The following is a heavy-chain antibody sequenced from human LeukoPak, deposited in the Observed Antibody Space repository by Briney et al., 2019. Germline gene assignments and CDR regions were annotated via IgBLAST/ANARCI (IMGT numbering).Heavy chain of an antibody. D-gene: IGHD1-7*01. V-gene: IGHV3-73*01. CDR3: TRPRTHNWNYKDH. Sequence: PGGSLRLSCAVSGLIFSVSAIHWVRQASGKGLEWVGRIRIKPNAYATAYTAAVKGRFTMSRDDSKNTAYLEMNSLKIEDTAVYYCTRPRTHNWNYKDHWGQGTLVTVSS. CDR2: IRIKPNAYAT. J-gene: IGHJ4*02. CDR1: GLIFSVSA.